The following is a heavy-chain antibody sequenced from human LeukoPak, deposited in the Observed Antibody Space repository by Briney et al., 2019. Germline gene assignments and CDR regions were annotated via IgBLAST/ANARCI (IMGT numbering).Heavy chain of an antibody. CDR2: IIPIFGTA. D-gene: IGHD3-3*01. CDR3: AKARVQGFLEWPHNWFDP. J-gene: IGHJ5*02. V-gene: IGHV1-69*01. Sequence: GASVKVSCKASGGTFSSYAISWVRQAPGQGLEWMGGIIPIFGTANYAQKFQGRVTITADESTSTAYMELSSLRSEDTAVYYCAKARVQGFLEWPHNWFDPWGQGTLVTVSS. CDR1: GGTFSSYA.